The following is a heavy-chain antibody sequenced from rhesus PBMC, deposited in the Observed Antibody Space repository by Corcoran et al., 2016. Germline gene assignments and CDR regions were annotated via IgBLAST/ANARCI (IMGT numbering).Heavy chain of an antibody. V-gene: IGHV4-80*01. J-gene: IGHJ4*01. D-gene: IGHD6-31*01. CDR2: ISVAGVSP. Sequence: QVQLQESGPGLVKPSETLSLTCAVSGASISSYWWSWIRQPPGKGLEWVGEISVAGVSPDDNPSPKGRVTISKAASNNQFSLKMTSVTAADTAVYYCARGVGASGISGWFWGQGVLVTVSS. CDR3: ARGVGASGISGWF. CDR1: GASISSYW.